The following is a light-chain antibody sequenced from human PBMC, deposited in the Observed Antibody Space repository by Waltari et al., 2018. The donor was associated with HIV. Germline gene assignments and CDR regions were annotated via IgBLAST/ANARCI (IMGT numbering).Light chain of an antibody. J-gene: IGKJ4*01. V-gene: IGKV3-11*01. CDR1: QSVGSL. CDR3: QQRSSWPLT. CDR2: DAS. Sequence: EIVLTQSPATLSLSPGERATLPCGASQSVGSLIAWYQQKPGQAPRLLFYDASNRATGIPAKFSCSGSGTDFTLTISSLEPEEFAVYYCQQRSSWPLTFGGVTKVEIK.